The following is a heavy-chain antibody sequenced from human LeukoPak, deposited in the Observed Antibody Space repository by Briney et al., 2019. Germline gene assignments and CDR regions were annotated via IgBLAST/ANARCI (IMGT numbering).Heavy chain of an antibody. D-gene: IGHD5-12*01. CDR1: GYTFTSYG. CDR3: ARAVRGYSGDDETYYYYMDV. CDR2: ISAYNGNT. Sequence: ASVKVSCKASGYTFTSYGISWVRQAPGQGLEWMGWISAYNGNTNYAQKLQGRVTMTTDTSTSTAYMELRSLRSDDTAVYYCARAVRGYSGDDETYYYYMDVWRKRTTVTVSS. V-gene: IGHV1-18*01. J-gene: IGHJ6*03.